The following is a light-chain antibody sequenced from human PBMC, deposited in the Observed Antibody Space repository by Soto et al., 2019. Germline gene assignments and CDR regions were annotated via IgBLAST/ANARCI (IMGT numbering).Light chain of an antibody. CDR3: QQRGKWPST. J-gene: IGKJ2*02. CDR2: AAS. CDR1: QSVNSNY. V-gene: IGKV3D-20*02. Sequence: EIVLTQSPGTLSLSPGERATLSCRSSQSVNSNYLAWYQQKPGQAPRLLIYAASSRAAGFPDRFSGSGSETDFTLTISRLEPEDFAVYYCQQRGKWPSTFGPGTKVEMK.